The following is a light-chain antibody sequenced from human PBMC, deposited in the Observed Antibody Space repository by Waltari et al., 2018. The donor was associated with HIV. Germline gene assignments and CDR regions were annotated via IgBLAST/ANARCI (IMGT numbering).Light chain of an antibody. J-gene: IGLJ1*01. Sequence: QSALTQPNSASGSPGQSVTISCTGTSSDVGRYNYVSWYEQHPGKAPKLLIYEVSKRPSGVPDRFSGSKSGNTASLTVSGLQAEDEADYYCSSYAGSNNYVFGTGTKVTVL. CDR2: EVS. CDR3: SSYAGSNNYV. V-gene: IGLV2-8*01. CDR1: SSDVGRYNY.